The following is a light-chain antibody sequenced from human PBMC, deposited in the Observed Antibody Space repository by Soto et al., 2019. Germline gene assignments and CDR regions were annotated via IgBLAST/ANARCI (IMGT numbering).Light chain of an antibody. Sequence: DIQMTQSPSTLSASVGDRVTITCRASQSISSWLAWYQQKPGKAPKLLIYAASSLQSGVPSRFSGSGSGTDFTLTISRLEPEDFAVYYCQQYGSSPEITFGQGTRLEIK. J-gene: IGKJ5*01. CDR1: QSISSW. CDR3: QQYGSSPEIT. CDR2: AAS. V-gene: IGKV1-5*01.